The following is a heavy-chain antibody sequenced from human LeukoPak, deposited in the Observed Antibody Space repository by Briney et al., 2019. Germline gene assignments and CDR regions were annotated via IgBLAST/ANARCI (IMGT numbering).Heavy chain of an antibody. Sequence: GGSLRLSCAASGFTFDDYAMHWVRQAPGKGLEWVSGISWNSGSIGYADSVKGRFTISRDNAENSLYLQMNSLRAEDTALYYCAKGGSEYQLLSAFDYWGQGTLVTVSS. D-gene: IGHD2-2*01. CDR2: ISWNSGSI. CDR1: GFTFDDYA. CDR3: AKGGSEYQLLSAFDY. V-gene: IGHV3-9*01. J-gene: IGHJ4*02.